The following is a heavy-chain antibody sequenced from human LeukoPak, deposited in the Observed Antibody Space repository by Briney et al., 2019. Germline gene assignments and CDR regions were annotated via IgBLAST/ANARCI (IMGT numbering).Heavy chain of an antibody. V-gene: IGHV3-7*03. D-gene: IGHD5-18*01. J-gene: IGHJ4*02. CDR1: GFTFSSYW. Sequence: GGSLRLSCAASGFTFSSYWMSWVRQAPGKGLEWVANIKQDGSEKYYVDSVKGRFTISRDNAKNSLYLQMNSLRAEDTAVYYCAKPRGAWIQLWFFDYWGQGTLVTVSS. CDR2: IKQDGSEK. CDR3: AKPRGAWIQLWFFDY.